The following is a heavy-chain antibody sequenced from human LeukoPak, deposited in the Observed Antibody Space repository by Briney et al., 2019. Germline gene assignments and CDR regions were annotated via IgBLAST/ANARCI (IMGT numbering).Heavy chain of an antibody. CDR1: GGSISSGGYS. J-gene: IGHJ3*02. CDR3: ARGDKDAFDI. V-gene: IGHV4-30-2*01. Sequence: PSETLSLTCAVPGGSISSGGYSWSWIRQPPGKGLEWIGYIYHSGSTYYNPSLKSRVTISVDRSKNQFSLKLSSVTAADTAVYYCARGDKDAFDIWGQGTMVTVSS. CDR2: IYHSGST.